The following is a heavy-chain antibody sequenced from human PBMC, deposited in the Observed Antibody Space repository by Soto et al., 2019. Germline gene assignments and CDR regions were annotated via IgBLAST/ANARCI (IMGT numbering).Heavy chain of an antibody. CDR3: KHIADTGYLDS. V-gene: IGHV2-5*01. J-gene: IGHJ4*02. CDR2: VHWNDDK. D-gene: IGHD3-9*01. Sequence: FGPTLVNPTQTLTLTCTFSEISVSASGVGVGWIRQPPGKALEWLAFVHWNDDKRYSLSLKNRLTITKDTSKNQVVLRMTNMDPLDTATYFCKHIADTGYLDSWGQGTLVTVSS. CDR1: EISVSASGVG.